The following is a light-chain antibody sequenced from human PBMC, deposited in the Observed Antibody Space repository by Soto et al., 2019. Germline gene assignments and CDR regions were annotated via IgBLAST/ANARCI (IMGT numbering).Light chain of an antibody. CDR3: QQSYNTPWT. V-gene: IGKV1-39*01. CDR2: AAS. CDR1: QSISSY. Sequence: IQITQSPSSLSASVGDRVTITCRASQSISSYLNWYQQKPGKAPKLLIYAASSLQSGVPSRFSGSGSGTDFTLTISSLQPEDFATYYCQQSYNTPWTFGQGTKVDIK. J-gene: IGKJ1*01.